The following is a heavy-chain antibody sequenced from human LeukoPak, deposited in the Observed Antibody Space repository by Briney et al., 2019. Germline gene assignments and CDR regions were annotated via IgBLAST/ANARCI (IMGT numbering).Heavy chain of an antibody. CDR2: INHSGST. CDR3: ARGPNYDFWSGYYAG. J-gene: IGHJ4*02. D-gene: IGHD3-3*01. Sequence: SETLSLTCAVYGGSFRGYYWSWIRQPPGEGLEWIGEINHSGSTNYNPSLKSRVTISVDTSKNQFSLKLSSVTAADTAVYYCARGPNYDFWSGYYAGGGQGTLVTVYS. CDR1: GGSFRGYY. V-gene: IGHV4-34*01.